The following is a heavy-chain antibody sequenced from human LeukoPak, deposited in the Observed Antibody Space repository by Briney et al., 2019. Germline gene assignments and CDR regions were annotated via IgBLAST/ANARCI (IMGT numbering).Heavy chain of an antibody. D-gene: IGHD4-17*01. Sequence: GGSLRLSCAASGFTFSSYSMNWVRQAPGMGLEWVSSISSSGSYIYYADSVKGRFTISRDNAKNSLYLQMNSLRAEDTAVYYCARIGDDDAFDIWGQGTMVTVSS. V-gene: IGHV3-21*01. CDR2: ISSSGSYI. CDR1: GFTFSSYS. J-gene: IGHJ3*02. CDR3: ARIGDDDAFDI.